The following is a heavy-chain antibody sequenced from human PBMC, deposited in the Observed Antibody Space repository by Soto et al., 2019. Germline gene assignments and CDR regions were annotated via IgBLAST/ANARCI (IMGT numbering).Heavy chain of an antibody. CDR2: ISTYSGNT. Sequence: QVQLVQSGPEMKKPGASVTVSCEASGNRFTSYAFSWVRQAPGQGLGWMGWISTYSGNTKYSQSVQGRITMTADTSTSTAYLELRSLRSYDTAVYYCAVLYCSMTTCLKVAGSSFDFWGQGTLLIVSS. CDR3: AVLYCSMTTCLKVAGSSFDF. CDR1: GNRFTSYA. J-gene: IGHJ4*02. V-gene: IGHV1-18*01. D-gene: IGHD2-2*01.